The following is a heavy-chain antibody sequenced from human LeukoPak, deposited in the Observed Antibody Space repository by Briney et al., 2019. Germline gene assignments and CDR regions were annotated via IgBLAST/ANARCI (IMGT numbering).Heavy chain of an antibody. CDR1: GGSISSGGYY. J-gene: IGHJ4*02. CDR2: INHSGST. Sequence: SETLSLTCTVSGGSISSGGYYWSWIRQPPGKGLEWIGEINHSGSTNYNPSLKSRVTISVDTSKNQFSLKLSSVAAADTAVYYCARSLRGSGYDYWGQGTLVTVSS. CDR3: ARSLRGSGYDY. D-gene: IGHD6-19*01. V-gene: IGHV4-39*07.